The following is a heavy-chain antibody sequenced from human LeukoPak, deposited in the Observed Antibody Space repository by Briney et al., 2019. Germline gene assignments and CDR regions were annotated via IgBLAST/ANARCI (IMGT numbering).Heavy chain of an antibody. D-gene: IGHD6-19*01. CDR3: ARLASSGWSHCDY. Sequence: SETLSLTCVVYGGPLSGYYWSWIRQTPGKGLEWIGEINHTGSTNYNPSLRSRVTMSVDTTQKQLSLKLTSVTAADTAVYYCARLASSGWSHCDYWGQGTLVTVSS. CDR1: GGPLSGYY. CDR2: INHTGST. J-gene: IGHJ4*02. V-gene: IGHV4-34*01.